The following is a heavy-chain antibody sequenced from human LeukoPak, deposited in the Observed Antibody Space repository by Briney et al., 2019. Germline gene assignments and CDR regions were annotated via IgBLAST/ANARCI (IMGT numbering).Heavy chain of an antibody. CDR2: IRSKANSYAT. CDR1: GFTFSGSA. V-gene: IGHV3-73*01. Sequence: PGVSLRLSCAASGFTFSGSAMHWVRQASGKGREWVGRIRSKANSYATAYAASVKGRFTISRDDSKNAAYLQMNSLNTEDTAVYYCTRVGATQTYYYYMDVWGKGTPVTVSS. CDR3: TRVGATQTYYYYMDV. J-gene: IGHJ6*03. D-gene: IGHD1-26*01.